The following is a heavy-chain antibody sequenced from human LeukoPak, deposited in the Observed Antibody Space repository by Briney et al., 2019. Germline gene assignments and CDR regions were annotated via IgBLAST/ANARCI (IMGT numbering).Heavy chain of an antibody. V-gene: IGHV3-23*01. Sequence: GGSLRLSCATSGFTFSSYGMSWARHAPGKGREWVSAISGSAGSTYYADSVKGRFTISRDNSKNTLYLQMNSLRAEDTAVYYCAKVRGGGTSFDYWGQGTLVTVSS. CDR3: AKVRGGGTSFDY. CDR1: GFTFSSYG. CDR2: ISGSAGST. D-gene: IGHD1-1*01. J-gene: IGHJ4*02.